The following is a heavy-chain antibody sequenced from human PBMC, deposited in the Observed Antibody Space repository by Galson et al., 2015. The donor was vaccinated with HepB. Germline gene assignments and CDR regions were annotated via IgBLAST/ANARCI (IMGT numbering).Heavy chain of an antibody. Sequence: SLRLSCAASGFTFSSYAMSWVRQAPGKGPEWVSGITGSGGNTYYTDSAKGRFTISRDNSKNTLYLQVNSLRAEDTAVYYCAKNSGYSGSHRFDYWGQGTLVTVSS. CDR3: AKNSGYSGSHRFDY. V-gene: IGHV3-23*01. D-gene: IGHD3-10*01. J-gene: IGHJ4*02. CDR1: GFTFSSYA. CDR2: ITGSGGNT.